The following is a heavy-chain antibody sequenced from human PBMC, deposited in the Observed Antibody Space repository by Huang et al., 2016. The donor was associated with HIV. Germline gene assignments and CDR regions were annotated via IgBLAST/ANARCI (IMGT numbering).Heavy chain of an antibody. J-gene: IGHJ4*02. Sequence: QVQLQESGPGLVKPSQTLSLTCTVSGDSISSGSYYWAWIRQPAGKGLEWIGHVSASGRTTYNPSLKRHFSISVDPSKNHFSLQMHSVTAADTAVYYCARRYNFRHSDYWGRGTLVTVSS. V-gene: IGHV4-61*09. CDR1: GDSISSGSYY. CDR2: VSASGRT. CDR3: ARRYNFRHSDY. D-gene: IGHD1-1*01.